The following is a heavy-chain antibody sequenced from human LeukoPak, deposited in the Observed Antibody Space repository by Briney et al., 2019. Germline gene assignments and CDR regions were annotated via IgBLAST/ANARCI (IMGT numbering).Heavy chain of an antibody. Sequence: SETLSLTCIVSGGSICTYYWSWIRQSPGKGLEWIGYIYVTGSTRYNPYLQSRVTISVDTSRNQFFLKMSSVTAADTAVYYCARHIGGGIEDMDVWGTGTKVTVSS. CDR1: GGSICTYY. D-gene: IGHD3-16*02. CDR3: ARHIGGGIEDMDV. J-gene: IGHJ6*03. V-gene: IGHV4-59*08. CDR2: IYVTGST.